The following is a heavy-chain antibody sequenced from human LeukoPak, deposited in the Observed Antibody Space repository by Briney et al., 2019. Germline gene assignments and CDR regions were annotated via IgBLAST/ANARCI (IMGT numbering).Heavy chain of an antibody. CDR1: GFTFSSYA. Sequence: GGSLRLSCAASGFTFSSYAMHWVRQAPGKGLEWVSAISGSGGSTYYADSVKGRFTISRDNSKNTLYLQMNSLRAEDTAVYYCARLIGDRTIYDYWGQGTLVTVSS. J-gene: IGHJ4*02. V-gene: IGHV3-23*01. CDR3: ARLIGDRTIYDY. D-gene: IGHD6-6*01. CDR2: ISGSGGST.